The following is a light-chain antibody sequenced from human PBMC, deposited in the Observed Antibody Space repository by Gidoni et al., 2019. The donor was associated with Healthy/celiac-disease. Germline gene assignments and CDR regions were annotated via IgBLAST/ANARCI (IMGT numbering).Light chain of an antibody. CDR2: APS. CDR3: QQSYGTPPT. V-gene: IGKV1-39*01. J-gene: IGKJ1*01. Sequence: DSQMSHSPSSLSASVGASVPITCRASQSISSYLNWYQQKPGQAPKLLIYAPSSLQSGVPSRFSGSGSGTDFTLTISSLQPEDFATYNCQQSYGTPPTFGQGTKVEIK. CDR1: QSISSY.